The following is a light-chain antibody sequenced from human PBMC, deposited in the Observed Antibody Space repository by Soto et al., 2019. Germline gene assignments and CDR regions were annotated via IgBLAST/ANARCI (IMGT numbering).Light chain of an antibody. Sequence: DIQMTQSPSTLSVSVGARVTITCRASQTIGSWLAWYQQKPGKAPKLLIYKASTLKSGVPSRFSGSGSGTDFTLTISSLQPEEFATYYCQQSYSTPLTFGGGTKVDIK. CDR1: QTIGSW. CDR2: KAS. V-gene: IGKV1-5*03. CDR3: QQSYSTPLT. J-gene: IGKJ4*01.